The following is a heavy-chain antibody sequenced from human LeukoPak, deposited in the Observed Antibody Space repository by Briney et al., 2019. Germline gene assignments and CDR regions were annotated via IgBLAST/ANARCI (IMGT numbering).Heavy chain of an antibody. J-gene: IGHJ4*02. CDR1: GGSISSYY. CDR3: ARGGYCGGDCYFYY. V-gene: IGHV4-59*01. D-gene: IGHD2-21*02. CDR2: VYYTGST. Sequence: SETLSLTCTVSGGSISSYYWSWVRQPPGKGLEWIGFVYYTGSTNYSPSLKSRVTISVDTSKNQFSLKLRSVTAADTAVYYCARGGYCGGDCYFYYWGQGTLVTVSS.